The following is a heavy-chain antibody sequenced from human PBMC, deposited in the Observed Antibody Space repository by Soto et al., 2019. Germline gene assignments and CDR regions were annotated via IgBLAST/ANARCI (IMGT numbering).Heavy chain of an antibody. CDR3: ARHVTSITGTTNWFDP. D-gene: IGHD1-7*01. V-gene: IGHV4-39*01. J-gene: IGHJ5*02. CDR1: GGSISSSSYY. Sequence: QLQLQESGPGLVKPSETLSLTCTVSGGSISSSSYYWGWIRQPPGKGLEWIGSIYYSGSTYYNPSFKCRVTISVDTSKIQFSLKLSSVTAADTAVYYCARHVTSITGTTNWFDPWGQGTLVTVSS. CDR2: IYYSGST.